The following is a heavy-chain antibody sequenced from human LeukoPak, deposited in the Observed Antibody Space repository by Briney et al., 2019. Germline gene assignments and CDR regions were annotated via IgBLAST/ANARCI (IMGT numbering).Heavy chain of an antibody. CDR1: GFTFSSYW. J-gene: IGHJ3*02. CDR2: IKSDGSST. CDR3: ARVGAATYAFDI. Sequence: GSLRLSCAASGFTFSSYWMHWVRQAPGKGLVWVSRIKSDGSSTSYADSVKGRFTISRDNAKNTLYLQMNSLRAEDTAVYYCARVGAATYAFDIWGQGTMVTVSS. D-gene: IGHD3-16*01. V-gene: IGHV3-74*01.